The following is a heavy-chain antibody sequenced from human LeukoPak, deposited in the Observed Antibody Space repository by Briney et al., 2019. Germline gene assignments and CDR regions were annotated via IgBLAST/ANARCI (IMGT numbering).Heavy chain of an antibody. J-gene: IGHJ4*02. Sequence: GGSLRLSCAASGFTFSSYAMYWVRQAPGKGLEWVSGIFGSGGSTHYADSVKGRFTISRDNSKNTVYLQMNSLRVEDTAVYYCAKTTTGYSSGRYPGWPVDYWGQGTLVTVSS. V-gene: IGHV3-23*01. CDR3: AKTTTGYSSGRYPGWPVDY. CDR1: GFTFSSYA. CDR2: IFGSGGST. D-gene: IGHD6-19*01.